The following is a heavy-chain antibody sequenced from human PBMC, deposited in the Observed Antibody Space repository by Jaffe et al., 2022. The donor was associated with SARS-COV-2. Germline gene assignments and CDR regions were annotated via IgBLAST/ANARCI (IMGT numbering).Heavy chain of an antibody. D-gene: IGHD2-2*01. CDR3: ARVTFACSETTCFFDP. V-gene: IGHV4-4*02. J-gene: IGHJ5*02. CDR2: ISHSGYT. CDR1: GGSISSSNW. Sequence: QVQLQESGPGLVKPSGTLSLTCAVSGGSISSSNWWNWVRQAPGKGLEWIGEISHSGYTNYNPSLKSRVTISLDKSNNQIFLKLNSVTAADTAVYYCARVTFACSETTCFFDPWGQGTLVTVSS.